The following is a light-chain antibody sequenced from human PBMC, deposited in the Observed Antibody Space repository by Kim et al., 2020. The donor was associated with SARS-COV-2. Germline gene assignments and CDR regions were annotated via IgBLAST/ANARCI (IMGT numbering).Light chain of an antibody. V-gene: IGLV1-44*01. J-gene: IGLJ2*01. CDR1: TANMGSNT. CDR2: SNS. CDR3: AAWDDSLNGVV. Sequence: GSRVPISCSGSTANMGSNTETWFQQLPGTAPKLLIYSNSKRPSGVPDRFSGSKSGTSASLAISGLQSEDEADYYCAAWDDSLNGVVFGGGTQLTVL.